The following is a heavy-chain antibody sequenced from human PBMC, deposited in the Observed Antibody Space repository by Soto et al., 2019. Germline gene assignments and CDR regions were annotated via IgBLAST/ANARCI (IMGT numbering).Heavy chain of an antibody. Sequence: RASVKVSCKASGGTFSSYAISWVRQAPGQGLEWMGGIIPIFSTTYYAQKFQGRVTITADESTSTAYMELNSLRSEDTALYYCARDHPGYCSGGSCLYYYGLDVWGQGTTVTVSS. CDR2: IIPIFSTT. CDR1: GGTFSSYA. V-gene: IGHV1-69*13. D-gene: IGHD2-15*01. J-gene: IGHJ6*02. CDR3: ARDHPGYCSGGSCLYYYGLDV.